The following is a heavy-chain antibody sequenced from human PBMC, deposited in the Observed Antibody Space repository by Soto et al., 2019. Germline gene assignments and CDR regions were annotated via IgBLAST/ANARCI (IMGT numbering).Heavy chain of an antibody. Sequence: SETLSLTCPVSGGSISGFYWSWIRQPPGKGLEWIGYIYYGGNINYNPSLKSRVTISVGTSKNQFSLKLNSVTAADTAVYYCARDQPYCSSGSCPWFDPWGLGTLVTVSS. CDR1: GGSISGFY. CDR2: IYYGGNI. V-gene: IGHV4-59*01. CDR3: ARDQPYCSSGSCPWFDP. D-gene: IGHD2-15*01. J-gene: IGHJ5*02.